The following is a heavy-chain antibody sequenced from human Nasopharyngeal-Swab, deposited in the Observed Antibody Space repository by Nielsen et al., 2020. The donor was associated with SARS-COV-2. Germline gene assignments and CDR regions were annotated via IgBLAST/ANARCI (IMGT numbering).Heavy chain of an antibody. Sequence: GESLKISCAASGFTFSTYIMNWVRQAPGKGLEWVSSISSSSSYIYYADSLKGRFTISRDNAKNSLYLQMNSLRAEDTAVYYCARGCVLTGPSCYYYGMDVWGQGTTVTVSS. D-gene: IGHD3-9*01. J-gene: IGHJ6*02. CDR1: GFTFSTYI. CDR3: ARGCVLTGPSCYYYGMDV. CDR2: ISSSSSYI. V-gene: IGHV3-21*01.